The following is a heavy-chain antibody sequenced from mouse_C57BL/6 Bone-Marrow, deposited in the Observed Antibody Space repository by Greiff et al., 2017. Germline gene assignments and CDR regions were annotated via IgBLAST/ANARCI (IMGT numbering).Heavy chain of an antibody. D-gene: IGHD1-1*01. CDR1: GYTFTSYW. V-gene: IGHV1-55*01. CDR2: IYPGSGST. CDR3: ARWDYYGSSPMDY. J-gene: IGHJ4*01. Sequence: VQLQQSGAELVKPGASVKLSCKASGYTFTSYWITWVKQRPGQGLEWIGDIYPGSGSTNYNEKFKSKATLTVDTSSSTAYMQLSSLTSEDSAVYYCARWDYYGSSPMDYWGQGTSVTVSS.